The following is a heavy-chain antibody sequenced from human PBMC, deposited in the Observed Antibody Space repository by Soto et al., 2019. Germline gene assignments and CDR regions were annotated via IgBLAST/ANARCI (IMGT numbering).Heavy chain of an antibody. Sequence: PSETLSLTCAVYGGSFSGYYWSWIRQPPGKGLEWIGEINHSGSTNYNPSLKSRVTISVDTSKNQFSLKLSSVTAADTAVYYCARGPATAMVRIGEDYWGQGTLVTVSS. V-gene: IGHV4-34*01. D-gene: IGHD5-18*01. CDR3: ARGPATAMVRIGEDY. CDR2: INHSGST. CDR1: GGSFSGYY. J-gene: IGHJ4*02.